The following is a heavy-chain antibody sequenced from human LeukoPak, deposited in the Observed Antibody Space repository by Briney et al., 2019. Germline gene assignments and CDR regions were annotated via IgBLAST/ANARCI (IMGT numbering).Heavy chain of an antibody. D-gene: IGHD5-12*01. CDR1: GFTFSSYG. CDR3: AREDGYNFYY. V-gene: IGHV3-30*03. Sequence: PGGSLRLSCAASGFTFSSYGMHWVRQAPGKGLEWVAVISYDGSNTYYADSVKGRFTVSRDNSKNTLYLQMNSLRAEDTAVYYCAREDGYNFYYWGQGTLVTVSS. CDR2: ISYDGSNT. J-gene: IGHJ4*02.